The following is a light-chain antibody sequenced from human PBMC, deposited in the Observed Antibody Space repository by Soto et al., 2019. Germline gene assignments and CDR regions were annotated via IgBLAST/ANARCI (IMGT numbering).Light chain of an antibody. CDR2: DAS. Sequence: VLTQSAATLSLSPGLTATVSFRASQSVSSYLAWYQQKPGQAPRLLIYDASNRATGIPARFSGSGSGTDFTLTISSLEPEDFAVYYCQQRSNLITFGQGTRLEIK. V-gene: IGKV3-11*01. J-gene: IGKJ5*01. CDR3: QQRSNLIT. CDR1: QSVSSY.